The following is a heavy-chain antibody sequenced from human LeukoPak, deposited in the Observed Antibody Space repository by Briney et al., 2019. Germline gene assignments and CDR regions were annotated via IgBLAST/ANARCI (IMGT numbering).Heavy chain of an antibody. CDR3: ARLYDSSDYTNWLDP. Sequence: SETLSLTCSVSGVSISGHYWSWIRQPPGKGLEWSGYIYYSGSTKYNPSLKSRVTISVDTSKNQFSLKLSSVTAADTAVYYCARLYDSSDYTNWLDPWGQGALVTVSS. D-gene: IGHD3-22*01. J-gene: IGHJ5*02. CDR2: IYYSGST. V-gene: IGHV4-59*11. CDR1: GVSISGHY.